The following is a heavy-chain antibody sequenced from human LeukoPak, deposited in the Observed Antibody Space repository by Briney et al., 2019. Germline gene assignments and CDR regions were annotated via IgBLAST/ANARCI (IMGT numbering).Heavy chain of an antibody. CDR2: ISSSGSTI. Sequence: GGSLRLSCAASGFTFSSYEMNWVRQAPGKGLEWVSYISSSGSTIYYADSVKGRFTISRDNSQNTLYLQMNSLRPEDTAVYYCAKVSAYYYASGFASWGQGTLVTVSS. V-gene: IGHV3-48*03. D-gene: IGHD3-10*01. CDR1: GFTFSSYE. CDR3: AKVSAYYYASGFAS. J-gene: IGHJ4*02.